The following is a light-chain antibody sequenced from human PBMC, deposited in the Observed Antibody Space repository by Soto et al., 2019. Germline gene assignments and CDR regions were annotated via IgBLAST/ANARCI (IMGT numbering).Light chain of an antibody. CDR1: QSVSSW. V-gene: IGKV1-5*01. Sequence: DIPMTQSPSTLSASVGDSVSITCRASQSVSSWVAWYQQKPGRPPTVLIYEGSTLYSGVPSRFSGRRSGTEFTLTINGLQADDFGTYYCQQYTGYSTFGQGTTV. CDR3: QQYTGYST. J-gene: IGKJ1*01. CDR2: EGS.